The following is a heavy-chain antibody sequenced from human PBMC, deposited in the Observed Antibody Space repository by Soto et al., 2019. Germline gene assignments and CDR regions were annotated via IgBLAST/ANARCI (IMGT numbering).Heavy chain of an antibody. V-gene: IGHV4-39*07. Sequence: PSETLSLTCTVSGGSISSSSYYWGWIRQPPGKGLEWIGSIYYSGSTYYNPSLKSRVTISVDTSKNQFSLKLSSVTAADTAVYFCARDSYSGYGNFDYWGQGTLVTVSS. CDR2: IYYSGST. CDR3: ARDSYSGYGNFDY. CDR1: GGSISSSSYY. D-gene: IGHD5-12*01. J-gene: IGHJ4*02.